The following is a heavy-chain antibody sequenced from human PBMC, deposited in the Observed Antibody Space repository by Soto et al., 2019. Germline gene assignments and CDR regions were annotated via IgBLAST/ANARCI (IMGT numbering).Heavy chain of an antibody. CDR2: IYYSGST. CDR3: ARDSGIYYRSRDYYYGMDV. Sequence: SETLSLTCTVSGGSISSGDYYWSWIRQPPGKGLEWIGYIYYSGSTYYNPSLKSRVTISVDTSKNQFSLKLSSVTAADTAVYYCARDSGIYYRSRDYYYGMDVWGQGTTVTVSS. CDR1: GGSISSGDYY. J-gene: IGHJ6*02. D-gene: IGHD6-13*01. V-gene: IGHV4-30-4*01.